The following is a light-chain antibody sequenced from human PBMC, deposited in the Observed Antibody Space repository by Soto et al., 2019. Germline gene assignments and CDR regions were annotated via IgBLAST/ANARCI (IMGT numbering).Light chain of an antibody. J-gene: IGKJ1*01. V-gene: IGKV3-20*01. CDR1: QSVSSSY. CDR2: AAS. CDR3: QQYGSSHRT. Sequence: EIVLTQSPGTLSLSPGERATLSCRASQSVSSSYLAWYQHKPGQAPRLLIYAASSRATGIPDRFSGSRSGTDFTLPISRLHPDQFPVYFCQQYGSSHRTFRQXTKV.